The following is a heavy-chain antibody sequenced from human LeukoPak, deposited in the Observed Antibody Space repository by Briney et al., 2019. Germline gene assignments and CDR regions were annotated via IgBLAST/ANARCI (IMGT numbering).Heavy chain of an antibody. CDR1: GFDLSAYW. CDR2: KSSDGSNT. J-gene: IGHJ5*02. V-gene: IGHV3-74*01. D-gene: IGHD3-10*01. CDR3: ARGRGPYGWFDP. Sequence: GGSLRLSCAASGFDLSAYWMHWVRQVPGKGLVWVSRKSSDGSNTNYADSVKGRFTVSRDNAKNTPYLQMNSLRVEDTAVYYCARGRGPYGWFDPWGQGTLVTVSS.